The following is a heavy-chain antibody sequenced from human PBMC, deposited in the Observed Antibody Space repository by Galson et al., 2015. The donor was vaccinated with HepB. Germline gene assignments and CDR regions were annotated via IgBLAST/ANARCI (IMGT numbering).Heavy chain of an antibody. J-gene: IGHJ4*02. CDR1: GFTFSSYA. Sequence: SLRLSCAASGFTFSSYAMHWVRQAPGKGLEWVAVISYDGSNKYYADSVKGRFTISRDNSKNTLYLQMHSLRAEDTAVYYCARTYYYDSSGYYPNWGQGTLVTVSS. CDR2: ISYDGSNK. D-gene: IGHD3-22*01. V-gene: IGHV3-30-3*01. CDR3: ARTYYYDSSGYYPN.